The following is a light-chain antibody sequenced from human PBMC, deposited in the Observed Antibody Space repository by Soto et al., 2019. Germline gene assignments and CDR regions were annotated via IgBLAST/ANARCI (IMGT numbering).Light chain of an antibody. Sequence: QSALTQPASVSGSPGQSITISCTGTSSDVGGYNYVSWYQQHPVKAPKLMIYEVSNRPSGVPDRFSGSKSGNTASLTVSGLQAEDEADYYCTSHAGTINFPYIFGTGTKVTVL. J-gene: IGLJ1*01. CDR1: SSDVGGYNY. CDR3: TSHAGTINFPYI. V-gene: IGLV2-8*01. CDR2: EVS.